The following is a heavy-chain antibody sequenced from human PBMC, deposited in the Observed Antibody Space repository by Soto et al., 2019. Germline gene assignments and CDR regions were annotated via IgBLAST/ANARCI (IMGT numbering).Heavy chain of an antibody. CDR3: ARGPSPYSGSYYYYGMDV. Sequence: PSQTLSLTCAISGDSVSSNSAAWNWIRQSPSRGLEWLGRTYYRSKWYNDYAVSVKSRITINPDTSKNQFSLQLNPVTPEDTAVYYCARGPSPYSGSYYYYGMDVWGQGTTVTVSS. J-gene: IGHJ6*02. CDR2: TYYRSKWYN. V-gene: IGHV6-1*01. D-gene: IGHD1-26*01. CDR1: GDSVSSNSAA.